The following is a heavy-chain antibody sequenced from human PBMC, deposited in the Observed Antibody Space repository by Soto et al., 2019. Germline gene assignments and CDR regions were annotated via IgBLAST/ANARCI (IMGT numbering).Heavy chain of an antibody. D-gene: IGHD1-26*01. V-gene: IGHV3-30*01. CDR2: VGSAGTHR. CDR3: ARDSIVVSPDYFDT. Sequence: QVRLVESGGGVVRPGGSLRLSCAASGFTITKCAIHWIRQAPGKGLAWVGVVGSAGTHRYYADSVRGRFTISRDTSENTVLLQLDSSTTEDTALFYCARDSIVVSPDYFDTWGQGTLVTVSS. J-gene: IGHJ4*02. CDR1: GFTITKCA.